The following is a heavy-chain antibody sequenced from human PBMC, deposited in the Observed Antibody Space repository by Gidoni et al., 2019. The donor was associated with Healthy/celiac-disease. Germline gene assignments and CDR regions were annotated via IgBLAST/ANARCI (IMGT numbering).Heavy chain of an antibody. Sequence: EVQLLESGGGLVQPGGSLRLSCEASGFTLSSYAMSWVRQAPGKGLEGVSAISGSGGSTYYADSVKGRFTISRDNSKNTLYLQMNSLRAEDTAVYYCARSIAARPHFAEYFQHWGQGTLVTVSS. CDR1: GFTLSSYA. J-gene: IGHJ1*01. D-gene: IGHD6-6*01. V-gene: IGHV3-23*01. CDR3: ARSIAARPHFAEYFQH. CDR2: ISGSGGST.